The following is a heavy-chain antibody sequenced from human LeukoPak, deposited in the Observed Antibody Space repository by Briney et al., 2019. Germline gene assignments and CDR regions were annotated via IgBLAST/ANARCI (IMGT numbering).Heavy chain of an antibody. D-gene: IGHD3-10*01. CDR3: ASRTKLGPGEDAFDI. CDR2: IYYGGST. CDR1: GGSISSSNFY. V-gene: IGHV4-39*01. J-gene: IGHJ3*02. Sequence: PSETLSLTCTVSGGSISSSNFYWGWIRQPPGKGLEWIGSIYYGGSTYYNPSLKSRVTISVVTSKNQFSLKLSSVTAADTAVYYCASRTKLGPGEDAFDIWGQGTMVTVSS.